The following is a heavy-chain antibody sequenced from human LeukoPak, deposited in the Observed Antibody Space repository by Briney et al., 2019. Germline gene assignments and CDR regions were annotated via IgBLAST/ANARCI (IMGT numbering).Heavy chain of an antibody. V-gene: IGHV7-4-1*02. D-gene: IGHD3-3*01. Sequence: ASVKVSCKASGYTLTSYAMNWVRQAPGQGLEWMGWINTNTGNPTYAQGFTGRFVFSLDTSVSTAYLQISSLKAEDTAVYYCAREWYYDFWSGRDYWGQGTLVTVSS. CDR3: AREWYYDFWSGRDY. CDR2: INTNTGNP. CDR1: GYTLTSYA. J-gene: IGHJ4*02.